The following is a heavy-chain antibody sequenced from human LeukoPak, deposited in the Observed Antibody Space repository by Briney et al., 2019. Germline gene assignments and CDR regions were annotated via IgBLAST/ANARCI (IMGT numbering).Heavy chain of an antibody. CDR3: AREGVDYGDYDVLEDWFDP. CDR2: IYHSGST. Sequence: PSETLSLTCGVSGGSISSSNWWSWVRQPPGKGLEWIGEIYHSGSTNYNPSLKSRVNISVDKSKNQFSLKLSSVTAADTAVYYCAREGVDYGDYDVLEDWFDPWGQGTLVTVSS. V-gene: IGHV4-4*02. D-gene: IGHD4-17*01. CDR1: GGSISSSNW. J-gene: IGHJ5*02.